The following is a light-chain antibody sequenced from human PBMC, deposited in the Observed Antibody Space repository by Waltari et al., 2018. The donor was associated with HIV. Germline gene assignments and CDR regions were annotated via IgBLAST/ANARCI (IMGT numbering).Light chain of an antibody. CDR2: GNT. J-gene: IGLJ2*01. CDR1: SSNIGAGYG. V-gene: IGLV1-40*01. CDR3: QSYGSLSVVV. Sequence: QSVLTQPPSVSGAPGQRVTISCTGSSSNIGAGYGVHWYQQLPGTAPKLLIYGNTNRPSGIPDRFSGSKSDTSASLAITGLQAEDEADYYCQSYGSLSVVVFGGGTKLTVL.